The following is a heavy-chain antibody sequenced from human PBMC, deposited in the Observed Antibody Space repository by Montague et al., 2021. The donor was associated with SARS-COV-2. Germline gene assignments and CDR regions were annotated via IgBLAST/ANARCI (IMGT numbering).Heavy chain of an antibody. J-gene: IGHJ3*01. CDR2: IYSGGSST. CDR1: GFPFSSYA. Sequence: SRSLSLSASGFPFSSYAMSWVRQAPGKGLEWVSVIYSGGSSTYYADSVKGRFTISRDNSKNTLYLQMNSLRAEDTAVYYCATTTGLGSWGQGTMVIVSS. V-gene: IGHV3-23*03. D-gene: IGHD4-17*01. CDR3: ATTTGLGS.